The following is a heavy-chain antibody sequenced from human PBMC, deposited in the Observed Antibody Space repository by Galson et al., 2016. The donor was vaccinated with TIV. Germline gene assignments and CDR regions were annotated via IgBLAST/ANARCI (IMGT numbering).Heavy chain of an antibody. CDR3: ARIPTIWKSYIYIGSH. Sequence: LTCAVYGASFSDYYGSWLRQAPGKGLEWIGEINHTGTTNYNPSLKRRATMSVDTSKNQISLKLRSVSAADTAVYYCARIPTIWKSYIYIGSHWGQGTLVTASS. D-gene: IGHD3-10*01. CDR1: GASFSDYY. J-gene: IGHJ4*02. CDR2: INHTGTT. V-gene: IGHV4-34*01.